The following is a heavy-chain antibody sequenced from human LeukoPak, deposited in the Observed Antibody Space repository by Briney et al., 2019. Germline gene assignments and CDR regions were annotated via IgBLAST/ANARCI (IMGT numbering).Heavy chain of an antibody. CDR2: INPNSGGT. D-gene: IGHD3-10*01. Sequence: GASVKVSCKASGYTFTGYYMHWVRQAPGQGLEWMGWINPNSGGTNYAQKFQGRVTMTRDTSISTAYMELSRLRSDDTAVYYCARNWFAWPYNWFDPWGQGTLVTVSS. J-gene: IGHJ5*02. V-gene: IGHV1-2*02. CDR1: GYTFTGYY. CDR3: ARNWFAWPYNWFDP.